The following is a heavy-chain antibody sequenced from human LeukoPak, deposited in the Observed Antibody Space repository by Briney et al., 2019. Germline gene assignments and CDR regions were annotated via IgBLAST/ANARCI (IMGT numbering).Heavy chain of an antibody. D-gene: IGHD2-2*01. V-gene: IGHV1-69*13. CDR3: ARDCNSITCYVSYYYYGMDV. CDR2: IIPISGTT. Sequence: VASVKVSCKASGYTFTSYGISWVRQAPGQGLEWMGGIIPISGTTNYAQKFRGRVTISADEPTSTAYMELNSLRSEDTAVYYCARDCNSITCYVSYYYYGMDVWGQGTTVTVSS. J-gene: IGHJ6*02. CDR1: GYTFTSYG.